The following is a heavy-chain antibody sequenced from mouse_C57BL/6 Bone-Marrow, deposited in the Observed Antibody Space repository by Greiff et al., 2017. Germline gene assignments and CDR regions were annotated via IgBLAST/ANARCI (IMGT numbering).Heavy chain of an antibody. D-gene: IGHD2-12*01. Sequence: QVQLKQSGAELVKPGASVKLSCKASGYTFTSYWMQWVKQRPGQGLEWIGEIDPSDSYTNYNQKFKGKATLTVDTSSSTAYMQLSSLTSEDSAVYYCARGGYSEGFAYWGQGTLVTVSA. CDR3: ARGGYSEGFAY. CDR1: GYTFTSYW. V-gene: IGHV1-50*01. CDR2: IDPSDSYT. J-gene: IGHJ3*01.